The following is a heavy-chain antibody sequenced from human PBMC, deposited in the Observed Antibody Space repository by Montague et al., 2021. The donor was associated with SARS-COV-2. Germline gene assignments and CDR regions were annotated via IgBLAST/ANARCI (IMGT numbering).Heavy chain of an antibody. Sequence: SETLSLTCAVSGGSFSDNFWTWIRQTPGKGLEWIGEINRSGSTNYNLSLKSRLSISIDTSKNQFYPNVRSAPAAETAIYYCARMGYYDRSGFSDFVRWFDSWGQGTLVTVSS. CDR3: ARMGYYDRSGFSDFVRWFDS. J-gene: IGHJ5*01. V-gene: IGHV4-34*01. CDR1: GGSFSDNF. CDR2: INRSGST. D-gene: IGHD3-22*01.